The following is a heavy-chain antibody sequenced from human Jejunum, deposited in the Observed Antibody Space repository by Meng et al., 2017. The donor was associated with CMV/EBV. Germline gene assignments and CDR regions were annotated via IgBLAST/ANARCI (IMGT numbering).Heavy chain of an antibody. V-gene: IGHV4-39*01. CDR2: IYYSGST. CDR1: GGAIRSNSYY. CDR3: ASPLGILGIVDL. J-gene: IGHJ2*01. D-gene: IGHD7-27*01. Sequence: LQLQGEGRGLVRPPGPLSLTGTVVGGAIRSNSYYWGCIRQPPGKGLEWIGSIYYSGSTYYNPSLKSRVTISVDTSKNQFSLKLSSVTAADTAVYYCASPLGILGIVDLWGRGTLVTVSS.